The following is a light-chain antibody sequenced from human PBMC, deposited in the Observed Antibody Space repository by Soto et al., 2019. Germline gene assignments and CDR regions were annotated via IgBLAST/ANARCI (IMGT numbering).Light chain of an antibody. CDR2: AAS. CDR3: LHHSSFPWT. Sequence: DIPMTQSPSAMSASVGDRVTITCRASQDTSNSLAWFQQKPGKVPKRLIHAASSLQSGIPSRFSGGGSGTEFTRTINSLQPKDFGTYYCLHHSSFPWTLGQGTKVEIK. V-gene: IGKV1-17*03. J-gene: IGKJ1*01. CDR1: QDTSNS.